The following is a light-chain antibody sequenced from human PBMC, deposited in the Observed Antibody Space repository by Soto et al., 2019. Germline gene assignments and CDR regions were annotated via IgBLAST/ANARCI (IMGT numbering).Light chain of an antibody. CDR3: QQDNNWPPET. V-gene: IGKV3-15*01. CDR1: QSVSSN. CDR2: GAS. Sequence: EIVMTQSPATLSVSPGERATLSCRASQSVSSNLAWYQQKPGQAPRLLIYGASTRATGIPARFSGSGSGTEFTHTISSLQSEDFAVYYCQQDNNWPPETFGQGTKVEIK. J-gene: IGKJ1*01.